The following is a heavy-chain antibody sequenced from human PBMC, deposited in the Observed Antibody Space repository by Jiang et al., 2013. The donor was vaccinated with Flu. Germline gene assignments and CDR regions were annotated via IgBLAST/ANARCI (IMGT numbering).Heavy chain of an antibody. J-gene: IGHJ6*02. D-gene: IGHD3-16*01. CDR3: AHSITAGGFSYGMDV. Sequence: WDDDKRYSPSLKSRLTITKDTSKNQVVLTMTNMDPVDTATYYCAHSITAGGFSYGMDVWGQGTTVTVSS. CDR2: WDDDK. V-gene: IGHV2-5*02.